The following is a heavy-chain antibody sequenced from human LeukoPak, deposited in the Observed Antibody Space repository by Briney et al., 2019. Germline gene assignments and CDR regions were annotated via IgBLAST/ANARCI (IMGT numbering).Heavy chain of an antibody. D-gene: IGHD3-9*01. Sequence: SVKVSCKASGGTFSSYAISWVRQAPGQGLEWMGGIIPIFGTANYAQKFQGRVTITADESTSTAYMELSSLRSEDTAVYYCAREGGRYFDRPDYWGQGTLVTVSS. CDR2: IIPIFGTA. V-gene: IGHV1-69*13. J-gene: IGHJ4*02. CDR1: GGTFSSYA. CDR3: AREGGRYFDRPDY.